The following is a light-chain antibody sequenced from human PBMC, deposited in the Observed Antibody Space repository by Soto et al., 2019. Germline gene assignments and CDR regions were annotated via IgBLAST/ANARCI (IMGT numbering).Light chain of an antibody. Sequence: EIVLTQSPGTLSLSPGERATLSCRASQSVSSSYLAWYQQKPGQAPRLLIYGASSRATGIPDRFSGSGSGTDFTLTISILEPEDFAVYYCQQYGSSPSIPFGQGTRLEIK. V-gene: IGKV3-20*01. CDR1: QSVSSSY. J-gene: IGKJ5*01. CDR3: QQYGSSPSIP. CDR2: GAS.